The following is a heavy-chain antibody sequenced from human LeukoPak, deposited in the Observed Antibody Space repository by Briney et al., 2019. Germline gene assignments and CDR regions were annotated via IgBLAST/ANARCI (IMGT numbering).Heavy chain of an antibody. J-gene: IGHJ6*02. CDR3: ARDRPLYCSGGSCYSGGYYYYGMDV. CDR1: GYTLTELS. V-gene: IGHV1-24*01. D-gene: IGHD2-15*01. CDR2: FDPEDGET. Sequence: ASVKVSCKVSGYTLTELSMHWVRQAPGKGLEWMGGFDPEDGETIYAQKFQGRVTMTEDTSTDTAYMELSSLRSEDTAVYYCARDRPLYCSGGSCYSGGYYYYGMDVWGQGTTVTVSS.